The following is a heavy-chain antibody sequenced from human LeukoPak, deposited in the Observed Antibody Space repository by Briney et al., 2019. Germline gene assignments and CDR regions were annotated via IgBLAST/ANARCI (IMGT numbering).Heavy chain of an antibody. J-gene: IGHJ6*03. D-gene: IGHD6-19*01. Sequence: ASVKVSCKASGYTFTGYYMHWVRQAPGQGLEWMGWINPNSGGTNYAQKFQGRVTMTRDTSISTAYMELSRLRSDDTAVYYCARSRLVPGYYYMDVWGKGTTVTVSS. CDR1: GYTFTGYY. CDR3: ARSRLVPGYYYMDV. CDR2: INPNSGGT. V-gene: IGHV1-2*02.